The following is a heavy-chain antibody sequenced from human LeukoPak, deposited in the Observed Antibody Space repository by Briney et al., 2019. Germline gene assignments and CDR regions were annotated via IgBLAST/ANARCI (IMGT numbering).Heavy chain of an antibody. V-gene: IGHV3-74*01. CDR2: INSDGSST. D-gene: IGHD4-11*01. CDR1: GFTFSSYW. CDR3: ARASYRNYGPWFDP. Sequence: PGGSLRLSCAASGFTFSSYWMHWVRQAPGKGLVGVSRINSDGSSTSYADSVKGRFTISRDNAKNTLYLQMNSLRAEDTAVYYCARASYRNYGPWFDPWGQGTLVTVSS. J-gene: IGHJ5*02.